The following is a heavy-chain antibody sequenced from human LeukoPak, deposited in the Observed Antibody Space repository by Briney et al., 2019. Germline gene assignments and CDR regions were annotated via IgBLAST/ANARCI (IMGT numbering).Heavy chain of an antibody. D-gene: IGHD1-26*01. CDR2: IIPIFGTA. CDR3: ARDGGYSGSSYFDY. J-gene: IGHJ4*02. CDR1: GGTFSSYA. V-gene: IGHV1-69*13. Sequence: ASVKVSCKASGGTFSSYAISWVRQAPGQGLEWIGGIIPIFGTANYAQKFQGRVTITADESTSTAYMELSSLRSEDTAVYYCARDGGYSGSSYFDYWGQGTLVTVSS.